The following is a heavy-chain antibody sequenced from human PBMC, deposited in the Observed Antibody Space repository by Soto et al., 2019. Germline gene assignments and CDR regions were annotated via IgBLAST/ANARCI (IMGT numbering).Heavy chain of an antibody. CDR3: AREVDYGETWFPP. D-gene: IGHD4-17*01. J-gene: IGHJ5*02. V-gene: IGHV3-21*01. Sequence: EVQLVESGGGLVKPGGSLTLSCATSGFTFRSYTMNWVRQAPGKGLEWVSSISRSGDHIYYADSVKGRFTISRDNAKDSLYLKMNSRGVGARAVYYCAREVDYGETWFPPGGQGALVTVAS. CDR2: ISRSGDHI. CDR1: GFTFRSYT.